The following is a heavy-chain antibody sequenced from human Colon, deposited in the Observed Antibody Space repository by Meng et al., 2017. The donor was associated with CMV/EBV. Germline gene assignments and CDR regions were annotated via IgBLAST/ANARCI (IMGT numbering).Heavy chain of an antibody. CDR3: FMGHYSGA. Sequence: GESLKISCAASGFTFRNFWMNWVRQAPGKGLEWVANIKADGSAAYYADSVKGRFTISRDNVKDSLYLRMNGLRGDDTAVYYCFMGHYSGAWGQGTLVTVSS. CDR1: GFTFRNFW. J-gene: IGHJ5*02. CDR2: IKADGSAA. V-gene: IGHV3-7*01. D-gene: IGHD2-21*01.